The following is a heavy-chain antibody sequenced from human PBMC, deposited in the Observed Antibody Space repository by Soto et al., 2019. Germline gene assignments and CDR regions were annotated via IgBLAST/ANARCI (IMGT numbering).Heavy chain of an antibody. J-gene: IGHJ6*02. CDR2: IIPIFDTT. CDR1: GDTFGNYT. V-gene: IGHV1-69*06. D-gene: IGHD3-3*01. CDR3: AKSPTFGVLIDYYNGFDV. Sequence: QVQLVQSGAEVKKPGSSVKVSCKTSGDTFGNYTVTWVRQAPGHGLEWVGGIIPIFDTTNYAQKFQDRVTINADKSTGTVYMELSSLRSEDTAVYFCAKSPTFGVLIDYYNGFDVWGQGTTVTVSS.